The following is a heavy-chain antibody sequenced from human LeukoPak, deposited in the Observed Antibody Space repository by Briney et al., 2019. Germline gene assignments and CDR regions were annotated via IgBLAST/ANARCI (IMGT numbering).Heavy chain of an antibody. CDR3: ASPVGATTVRAFDI. CDR1: GFIFSDHY. J-gene: IGHJ3*02. Sequence: GGSLRLSCAASGFIFSDHYMDWVRQAPGKGLEWVGRTRNEANIYTTKYAASVKGRFTISRDDSKNSLYLQMNSLKAEDTAVYYCASPVGATTVRAFDIWGQGTMVTVSS. V-gene: IGHV3-72*01. CDR2: TRNEANIYTT. D-gene: IGHD1-26*01.